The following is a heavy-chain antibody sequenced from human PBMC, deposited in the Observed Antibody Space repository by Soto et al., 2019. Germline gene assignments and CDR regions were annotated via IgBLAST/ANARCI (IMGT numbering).Heavy chain of an antibody. J-gene: IGHJ4*02. CDR1: GFTFSTYG. D-gene: IGHD3-22*01. V-gene: IGHV3-30*18. CDR3: AKASNNYYDGSGHIDY. CDR2: ISYDGSNK. Sequence: GGSLRLSCAASGFTFSTYGMHWVRQAPGKGLEWVAFISYDGSNKYYADSVKGRFTISRDNSKNTLYLQMNSLRAEDTAVYYCAKASNNYYDGSGHIDYWGQGTLVTVSS.